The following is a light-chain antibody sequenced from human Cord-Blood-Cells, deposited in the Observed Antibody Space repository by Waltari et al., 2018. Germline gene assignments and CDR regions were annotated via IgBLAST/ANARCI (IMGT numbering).Light chain of an antibody. CDR3: CSYAGSSTWV. CDR2: EGS. Sequence: QSALTPPASVSGSPGQSITISCTGTSSDVGSYNLVSWYQQHPGKAPKLMIYEGSKRPSGVSNRFSGSKSGNTASLTISGLQAEDDADYYCCSYAGSSTWVFGGGTKLTVL. V-gene: IGLV2-23*01. CDR1: SSDVGSYNL. J-gene: IGLJ3*02.